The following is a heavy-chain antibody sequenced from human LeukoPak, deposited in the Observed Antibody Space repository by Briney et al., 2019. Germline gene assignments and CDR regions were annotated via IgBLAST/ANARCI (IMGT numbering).Heavy chain of an antibody. CDR2: IYTSGST. Sequence: TPSETLSLTCTVSGGSISSGSYYWSWIRQPAGKGLEWIGRIYTSGSTNYNPSLKSRVTISVDTSKDQFSLKLSSVTAADTAVYYCARDRSGYEVTLFDYWGQGTLVTVSS. V-gene: IGHV4-61*02. CDR1: GGSISSGSYY. D-gene: IGHD5-12*01. J-gene: IGHJ4*02. CDR3: ARDRSGYEVTLFDY.